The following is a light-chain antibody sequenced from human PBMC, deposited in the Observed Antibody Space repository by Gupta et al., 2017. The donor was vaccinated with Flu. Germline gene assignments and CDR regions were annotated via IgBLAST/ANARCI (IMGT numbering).Light chain of an antibody. J-gene: IGLJ2*01. Sequence: VTSVCTGSSSDSVAYNYFSWCQQHPGKAPKLIIYHVTKRPSVGPDRFSGSKSGNTASLTISGLQADDEAEYHSCSSAGSHAFVVFGGGTKLTVL. CDR3: CSSAGSHAFVV. CDR2: HVT. CDR1: SSDSVAYNY. V-gene: IGLV2-11*01.